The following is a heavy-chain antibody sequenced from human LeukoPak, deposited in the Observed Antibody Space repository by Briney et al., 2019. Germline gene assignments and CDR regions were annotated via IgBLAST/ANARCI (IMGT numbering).Heavy chain of an antibody. CDR1: GGSISSSSYY. V-gene: IGHV4-39*07. D-gene: IGHD3-16*01. CDR3: TRGAGWLIDY. Sequence: SETLSLTCTVSGGSISSSSYYWGWIRQPPGKGLEWIGSIYYSGSTYYNPSLKSRVTISVDTSKNQFSLKLNPLATADTAVYYCTRGAGWLIDYWGQGILVTVSS. CDR2: IYYSGST. J-gene: IGHJ4*02.